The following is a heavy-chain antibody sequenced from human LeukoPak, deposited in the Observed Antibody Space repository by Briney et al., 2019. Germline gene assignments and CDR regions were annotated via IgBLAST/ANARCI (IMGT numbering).Heavy chain of an antibody. CDR2: FNPNSGST. V-gene: IGHV1-2*02. CDR3: ARVVTVGASWGLQH. J-gene: IGHJ1*01. Sequence: ASVKVSCKASGYTFTGYYIHWVRQAPGQGLEWMGWFNPNSGSTKYAQKFQGRVTMTRDTSISTAYMEVSRLRSDDTAVYYCARVVTVGASWGLQHWGQGTLVTVSS. D-gene: IGHD1-26*01. CDR1: GYTFTGYY.